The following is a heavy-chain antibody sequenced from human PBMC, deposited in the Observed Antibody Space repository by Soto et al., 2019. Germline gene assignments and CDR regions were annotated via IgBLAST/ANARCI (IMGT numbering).Heavy chain of an antibody. CDR3: ARVFSGSYSDY. CDR2: IFHGGST. Sequence: SETLSLTCAVSGGSIRSNNWWSWVRQPPGKGLEWIGEIFHGGSTYYHPSLKTRVTISVDKSKNQFSLKLSSVTAVDTAVYFCARVFSGSYSDYWGQGTLVTVSS. J-gene: IGHJ4*02. D-gene: IGHD1-26*01. V-gene: IGHV4-4*02. CDR1: GGSIRSNNW.